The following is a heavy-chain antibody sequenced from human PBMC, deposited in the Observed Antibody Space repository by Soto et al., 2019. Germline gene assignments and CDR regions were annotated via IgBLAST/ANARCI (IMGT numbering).Heavy chain of an antibody. V-gene: IGHV4-59*01. J-gene: IGHJ4*02. D-gene: IGHD2-15*01. CDR3: ARELPALGYCSGGSCAWYYFDY. CDR1: GGSISSYY. Sequence: SETLSLTCTVSGGSISSYYWSWIRQPPGKGLEWIGYIYYSGSTNYNPSLKSRVTISVDTSKNQFSLKLSSVTAADTAVYYCARELPALGYCSGGSCAWYYFDYWGQGTLVTVS. CDR2: IYYSGST.